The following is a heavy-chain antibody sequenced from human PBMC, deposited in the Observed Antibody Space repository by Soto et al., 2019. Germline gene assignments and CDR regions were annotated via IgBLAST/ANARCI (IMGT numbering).Heavy chain of an antibody. CDR1: GFTFSDSY. CDR2: ITFSGNTV. J-gene: IGHJ6*01. Sequence: QVQLVESGGGLVKPGGSLRLSCAASGFTFSDSYMSWLRQAPGKGREWISYITFSGNTVYYADSLKGRFTISRDNAKNSLYLQMNRLRAEDTAVYYCARVSWREKYGMDVWGQGTTVTVSS. CDR3: ARVSWREKYGMDV. V-gene: IGHV3-11*01.